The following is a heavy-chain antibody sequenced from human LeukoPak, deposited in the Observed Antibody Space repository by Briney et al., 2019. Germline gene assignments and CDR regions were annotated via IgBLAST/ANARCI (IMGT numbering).Heavy chain of an antibody. Sequence: GGSLRLSCAASGFTFSNYAMHWVRQAPGKGLEYVSAISSNGVGTYYANSVKGRFTISRDNSKNTLYLQMGSLRAEDMAVYYCATSCTGCSVVSFDYWGQGTLVTVSS. CDR1: GFTFSNYA. CDR2: ISSNGVGT. CDR3: ATSCTGCSVVSFDY. D-gene: IGHD2-15*01. J-gene: IGHJ4*02. V-gene: IGHV3-64*01.